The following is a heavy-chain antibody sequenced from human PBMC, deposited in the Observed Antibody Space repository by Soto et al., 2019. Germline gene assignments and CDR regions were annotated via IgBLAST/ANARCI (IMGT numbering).Heavy chain of an antibody. D-gene: IGHD4-17*01. V-gene: IGHV3-53*01. Sequence: PGGSLRLSCAASGFTVSSNYMSWVRQAPGKGLEWVSVIYSGGSTYYADSVKGRFTISRDNSKNTLYLQMNSLRAEDTAVYYCARDLSWATVVSPLCGMDVWGQGTTVTVSS. CDR1: GFTVSSNY. CDR2: IYSGGST. J-gene: IGHJ6*02. CDR3: ARDLSWATVVSPLCGMDV.